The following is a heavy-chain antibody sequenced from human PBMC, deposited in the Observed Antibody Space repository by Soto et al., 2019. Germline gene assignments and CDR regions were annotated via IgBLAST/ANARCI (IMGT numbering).Heavy chain of an antibody. CDR2: ISGSGTST. D-gene: IGHD3-3*01. V-gene: IGHV3-23*01. J-gene: IGHJ6*02. Sequence: EVQLLESGGGLVQPGGSLRLSCAVSGFTFSSYAMSWVRQAPGKGLEWVSTISGSGTSTYYAESVKGRFTVFRDNSKNTLYLQMNSLRAEDTAVYHCAKDVSNDFWSGFYVWGQGTTVTVSS. CDR1: GFTFSSYA. CDR3: AKDVSNDFWSGFYV.